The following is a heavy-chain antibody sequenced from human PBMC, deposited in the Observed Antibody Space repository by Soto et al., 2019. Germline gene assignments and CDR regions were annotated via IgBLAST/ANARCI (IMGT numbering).Heavy chain of an antibody. CDR1: GFTFSRYW. J-gene: IGHJ3*02. Sequence: EVQLLESGGGLVQPGGSLRLSCAASGFTFSRYWMSWVRQAPGKGLEWVANIKEDGSEKYYVDSVKGRFTISRDNAKNSLFLQMNSLRAEDTAVYYCARFRLYCSTASCYAHAFDIWGQGTMVTVSS. CDR3: ARFRLYCSTASCYAHAFDI. V-gene: IGHV3-7*01. D-gene: IGHD2-2*01. CDR2: IKEDGSEK.